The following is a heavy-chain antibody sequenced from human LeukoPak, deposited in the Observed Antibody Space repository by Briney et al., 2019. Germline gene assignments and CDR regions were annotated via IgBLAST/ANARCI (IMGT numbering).Heavy chain of an antibody. J-gene: IGHJ6*03. D-gene: IGHD6-13*01. Sequence: GGSLRLSCAASGFTFSSYEMNWVRQAPGKGLEWVSYISSSGSTIYYADSVKGRFTISRDNSKNTLYLQMNSLRAEDTSVYYCAKEGYSRGYYYYYYMDIWGKGTTVTVSS. V-gene: IGHV3-48*03. CDR1: GFTFSSYE. CDR3: AKEGYSRGYYYYYYMDI. CDR2: ISSSGSTI.